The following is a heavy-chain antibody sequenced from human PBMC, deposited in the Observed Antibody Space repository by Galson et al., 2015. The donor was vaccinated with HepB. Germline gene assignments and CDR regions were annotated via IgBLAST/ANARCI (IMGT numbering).Heavy chain of an antibody. CDR3: ARVWVPWVARRYHLQYSDAFDI. J-gene: IGHJ3*02. CDR1: GYTFTSYD. V-gene: IGHV1-8*01. D-gene: IGHD2-2*02. CDR2: MNPNSGNT. Sequence: SVKVSCKASGYTFTSYDINWVRQATGQGLEWMGWMNPNSGNTGYAQKFQGRVTTTRNTSISTAYMELSSLRSEDTAVYYCARVWVPWVARRYHLQYSDAFDIWGQGTMVTVSS.